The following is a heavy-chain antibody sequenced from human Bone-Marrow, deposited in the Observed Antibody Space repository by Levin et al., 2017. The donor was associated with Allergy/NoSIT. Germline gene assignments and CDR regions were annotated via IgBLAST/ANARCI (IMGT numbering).Heavy chain of an antibody. CDR1: GASISSGRYY. D-gene: IGHD4-17*01. CDR2: IYYSGAT. CDR3: ATSVYGDYIFFDS. V-gene: IGHV4-31*03. Sequence: PSETLSLTCTVSGASISSGRYYWNWIRQHPDTGLEWIGYIYYSGATYYNPSLKSRLTISLDTSKNLFSLKLTSVTAADTAVYFCATSVYGDYIFFDSWGRGTRVTVSS. J-gene: IGHJ4*02.